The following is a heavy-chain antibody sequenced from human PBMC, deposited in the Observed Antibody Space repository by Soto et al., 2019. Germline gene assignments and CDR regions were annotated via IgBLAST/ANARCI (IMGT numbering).Heavy chain of an antibody. D-gene: IGHD3-16*01. CDR1: GYTFTGYY. CDR3: ARTVRFRGWFRRMDV. V-gene: IGHV1-2*04. J-gene: IGHJ6*02. CDR2: INPNSGGT. Sequence: ASVKVSCKASGYTFTGYYMHWVRQAPGQGLEWMGWINPNSGGTNYAQKFQGWVTMTRDTSISTAYMELSRLRSDDTAVYYCARTVRFRGWFRRMDVWGQGTTVTVSS.